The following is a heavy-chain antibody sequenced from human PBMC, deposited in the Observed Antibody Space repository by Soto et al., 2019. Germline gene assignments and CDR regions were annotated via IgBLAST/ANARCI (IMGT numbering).Heavy chain of an antibody. CDR2: ISGSGGST. CDR3: AKAHTWYNSFTYYYAMDV. D-gene: IGHD1-1*01. CDR1: GFTFSSYA. V-gene: IGHV3-23*01. J-gene: IGHJ6*02. Sequence: GGSLRLSCAASGFTFSSYAMSWVRQAPGKGLEWVSAISGSGGSTYYADSVKGRFTISRDNSKNTLYLQMNSLRAEDTAVYYCAKAHTWYNSFTYYYAMDVWGQGTTVTVSS.